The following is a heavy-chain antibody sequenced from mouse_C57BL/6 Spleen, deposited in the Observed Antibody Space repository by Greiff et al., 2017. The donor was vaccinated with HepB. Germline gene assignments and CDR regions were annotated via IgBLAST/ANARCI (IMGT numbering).Heavy chain of an antibody. J-gene: IGHJ4*01. Sequence: VMLVESGAELVKPGASVKISCKASGYAFSSYWMNWVKQRPGKGLEWIGQIYPGDGDTNYNGKFKGKATLTADKSSSTAYMQLSSLTSEDSAVYFCARHGYPYAMDYWGQGTSVTVSS. CDR2: IYPGDGDT. D-gene: IGHD2-2*01. CDR3: ARHGYPYAMDY. V-gene: IGHV1-80*01. CDR1: GYAFSSYW.